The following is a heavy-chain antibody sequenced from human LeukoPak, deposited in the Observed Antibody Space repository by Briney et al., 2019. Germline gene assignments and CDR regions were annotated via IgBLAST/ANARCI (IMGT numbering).Heavy chain of an antibody. CDR2: IKQDGSEK. CDR3: ARDSGFDY. D-gene: IGHD3-10*01. J-gene: IGHJ4*02. Sequence: GGSLRLSCAASGFTFSSYWMTWVRQAPGKGLEWVANIKQDGSEKFYVDSVKGRFTIYRDSAKNSLYLQMNSLRAEDTAAYYCARDSGFDYWGQGTLVTVSS. CDR1: GFTFSSYW. V-gene: IGHV3-7*01.